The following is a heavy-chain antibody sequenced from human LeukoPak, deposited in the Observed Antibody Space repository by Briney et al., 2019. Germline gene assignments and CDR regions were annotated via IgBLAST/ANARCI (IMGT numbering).Heavy chain of an antibody. D-gene: IGHD4-17*01. CDR1: GITFSSYW. V-gene: IGHV3-74*01. CDR3: ARVVDHDYGDYYLDY. J-gene: IGHJ4*02. Sequence: GGSLRLSCAASGITFSSYWMHWVRQVPGKGLVWVSRINSDGSSTTYADSVKGRLTISRDNSKNTPYLQMNSLRAEDTAVYYCARVVDHDYGDYYLDYWGQGTLVTVSS. CDR2: INSDGSST.